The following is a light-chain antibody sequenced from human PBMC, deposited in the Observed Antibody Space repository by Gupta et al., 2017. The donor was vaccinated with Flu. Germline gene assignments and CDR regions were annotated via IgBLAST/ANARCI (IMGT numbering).Light chain of an antibody. J-gene: IGLJ1*01. CDR1: SYNIGSNT. Sequence: QSVLTQPPAASGTPGQTVTISCSGSSYNIGSNTVTWYRQVPGPAPTLLLYNDNERPSWVPALFSGSKSATSASLAISWLQSEVAADFYCAASDVSLTSFVFGSGTTVTVL. CDR3: AASDVSLTSFV. V-gene: IGLV1-44*01. CDR2: NDN.